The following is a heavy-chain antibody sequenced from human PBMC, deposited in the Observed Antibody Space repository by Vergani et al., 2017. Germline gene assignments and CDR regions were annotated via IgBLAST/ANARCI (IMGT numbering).Heavy chain of an antibody. CDR3: ARDPARNWGENPGPFDY. CDR2: ISAYNGNT. D-gene: IGHD7-27*01. Sequence: QVQLVQSGAEVKKPGASVKVSCKASGYTFTSYGISWVRQAPGQGLEWMGWISAYNGNTNYAQKLQGRVTMTTDTATSTAYMELRSLRSDDTAVYYCARDPARNWGENPGPFDYWGQGTLVTVSS. CDR1: GYTFTSYG. V-gene: IGHV1-18*01. J-gene: IGHJ4*02.